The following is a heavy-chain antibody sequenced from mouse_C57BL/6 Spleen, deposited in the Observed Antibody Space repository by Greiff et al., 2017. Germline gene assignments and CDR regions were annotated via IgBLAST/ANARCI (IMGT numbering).Heavy chain of an antibody. CDR3: ARRTGTGYFEV. V-gene: IGHV1-26*01. CDR2: INPNNGGT. J-gene: IGHJ1*03. D-gene: IGHD4-1*01. CDR1: GYTFTDYY. Sequence: VQLQQSGPELVKPGASVKISCKASGYTFTDYYMNWVKQSHGKSLEWIGDINPNNGGTSYNQKFKGKATLTVDKSSSTAYMELRSLTSEDSAVYYCARRTGTGYFEVWGTGTTVTVSS.